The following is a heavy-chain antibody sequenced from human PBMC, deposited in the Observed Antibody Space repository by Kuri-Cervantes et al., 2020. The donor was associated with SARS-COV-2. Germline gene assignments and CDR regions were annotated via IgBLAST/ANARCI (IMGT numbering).Heavy chain of an antibody. CDR1: GASFGDYF. D-gene: IGHD1-1*01. CDR3: ALEERLREGLDP. CDR2: VNDGESP. J-gene: IGHJ5*02. V-gene: IGHV4-34*01. Sequence: SETLSLTCAAYGASFGDYFWTWIRQPPGKGLEWIGEVNDGESPTYNPSLKSRVTISLDTSLNQVSLKITSVTVADTAIYFCALEERLREGLDPWGQGTLVTVSS.